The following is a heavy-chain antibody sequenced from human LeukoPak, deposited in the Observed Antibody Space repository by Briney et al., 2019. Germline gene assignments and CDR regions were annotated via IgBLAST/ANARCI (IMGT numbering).Heavy chain of an antibody. D-gene: IGHD2-2*01. CDR2: INPNSGGT. CDR1: GYTFTGYY. J-gene: IGHJ4*02. V-gene: IGHV1-2*06. Sequence: ASVKVSCKASGYTFTGYYMHWVRQAPGQGLEWMGRINPNSGGTNYAQKFQGRVTMTRDTSISTAYMELSRLRSDDTAVYYCARADCSSTSCYATALDYWGQGTPVTVSS. CDR3: ARADCSSTSCYATALDY.